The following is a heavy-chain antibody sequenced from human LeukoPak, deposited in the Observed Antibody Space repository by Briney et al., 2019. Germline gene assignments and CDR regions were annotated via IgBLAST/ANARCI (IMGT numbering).Heavy chain of an antibody. J-gene: IGHJ6*03. CDR2: ISSSGSTI. CDR3: ARGSSSSWGWGRVHYYMDV. V-gene: IGHV3-48*04. D-gene: IGHD6-13*01. Sequence: PGGSLRLSCAASGFTFSSYSMNWVRQAPGKGLEWVSYISSSGSTIYYADSVKGRFTISRDNAKNSLYLQMNSLRAEDTAVYYCARGSSSSWGWGRVHYYMDVWGKGTTVTISS. CDR1: GFTFSSYS.